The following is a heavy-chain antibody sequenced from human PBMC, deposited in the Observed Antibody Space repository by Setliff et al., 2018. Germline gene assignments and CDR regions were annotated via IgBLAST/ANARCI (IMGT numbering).Heavy chain of an antibody. CDR1: GGSISSSSYY. CDR3: VRPGGTTVVARHFDY. Sequence: SETLSLTCTVSGGSISSSSYYWGWIRQPPGKGLEWIGSISYSGTPYYNASVESRVTISIDTPRNQFSLELRSVTVADTATYYCVRPGGTTVVARHFDYWGSGILVTVSS. D-gene: IGHD2-15*01. J-gene: IGHJ4*01. V-gene: IGHV4-39*01. CDR2: ISYSGTP.